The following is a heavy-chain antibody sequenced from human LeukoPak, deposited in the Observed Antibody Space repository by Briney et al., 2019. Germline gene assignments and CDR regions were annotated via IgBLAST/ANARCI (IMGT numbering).Heavy chain of an antibody. J-gene: IGHJ5*02. CDR3: ARGGTTVAGTFWFDP. CDR1: GGSISSGNW. Sequence: PSETLSLTCAVSGGSISSGNWWSWVRQPPGKGLEWIGEIYHTGSSNYNPSLKSRVTISVDKSKRQFSLKLSSVTAADTAVYYCARGGTTVAGTFWFDPWGQGTLVTVSS. CDR2: IYHTGSS. V-gene: IGHV4-4*02. D-gene: IGHD6-19*01.